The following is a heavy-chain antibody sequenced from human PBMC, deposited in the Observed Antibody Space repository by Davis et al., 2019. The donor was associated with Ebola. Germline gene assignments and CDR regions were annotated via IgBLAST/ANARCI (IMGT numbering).Heavy chain of an antibody. Sequence: SGPTLVKPTETLTLTCTVSGFSLSNARMGVSWIRQPPGKALEWLAHIFSNDEKSYSTSLKSRLTISKDTSKSQVVLTMTNMDPVDTATYYCARSRGYCTNGVCVYYYGMDVWGQGTTVTVSS. D-gene: IGHD2-8*01. V-gene: IGHV2-26*01. CDR3: ARSRGYCTNGVCVYYYGMDV. CDR2: IFSNDEK. J-gene: IGHJ6*02. CDR1: GFSLSNARMG.